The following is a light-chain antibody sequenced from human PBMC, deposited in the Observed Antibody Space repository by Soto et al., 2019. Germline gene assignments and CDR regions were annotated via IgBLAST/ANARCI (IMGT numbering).Light chain of an antibody. J-gene: IGLJ3*02. CDR1: SSDVGGYNY. CDR3: TSFTFSSTWV. V-gene: IGLV2-14*01. CDR2: EVT. Sequence: QSALTQPASVSGSPGQSITISCTGTSSDVGGYNYVSWYQQYPGKAPKLMIHEVTTRPSGVSNRFSGSKSGNTASLTISGLQAEDEADYYCTSFTFSSTWVFGGGTQLTVL.